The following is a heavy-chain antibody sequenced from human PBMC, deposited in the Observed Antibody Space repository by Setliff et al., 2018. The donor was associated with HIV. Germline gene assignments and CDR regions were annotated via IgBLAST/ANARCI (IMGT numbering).Heavy chain of an antibody. CDR3: ARGSHASFWTGYGEMYFDP. CDR2: IYYSGSA. Sequence: SETLSLTCTVSGGSISSDNYYWTWIRQPPGKGLEWIGYIYYSGSANYTPSLKSRVAISADKSKNQFSLQLSSVTAADTAVYYCARGSHASFWTGYGEMYFDPWGQGTQVTVSS. D-gene: IGHD3-3*01. CDR1: GGSISSDNYY. V-gene: IGHV4-61*01. J-gene: IGHJ5*02.